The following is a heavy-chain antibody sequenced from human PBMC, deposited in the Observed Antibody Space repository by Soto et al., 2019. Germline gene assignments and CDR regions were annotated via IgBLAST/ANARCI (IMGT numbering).Heavy chain of an antibody. D-gene: IGHD2-15*01. V-gene: IGHV5-51*01. J-gene: IGHJ4*02. CDR3: ARRGAFYCSGGSCYSRGSFDY. CDR2: IYPGDSDT. CDR1: GYNFATYW. Sequence: EVQLVQSGAEVKKPGESLKISCKGSGYNFATYWIGWVRQMPGKGLEWMGIIYPGDSDTRYSPSFQGQVTFSADKSISTAYLQWSSLKASDTAMYYCARRGAFYCSGGSCYSRGSFDYWGQGTLVTVSS.